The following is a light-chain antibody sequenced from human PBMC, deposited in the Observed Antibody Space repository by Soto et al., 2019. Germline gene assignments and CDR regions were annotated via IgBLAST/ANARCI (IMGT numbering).Light chain of an antibody. Sequence: ALTQPPSASGSPGQSVTISCTGTSSDVGGYNYVSWYQQHPGRAPKLMIYEVSKRPSGVPDRFSGSKSGNTASLTVSGLQPEDEADYYCSSYAGSSNLGVFGGGTKLTVL. J-gene: IGLJ2*01. CDR2: EVS. CDR1: SSDVGGYNY. CDR3: SSYAGSSNLGV. V-gene: IGLV2-8*01.